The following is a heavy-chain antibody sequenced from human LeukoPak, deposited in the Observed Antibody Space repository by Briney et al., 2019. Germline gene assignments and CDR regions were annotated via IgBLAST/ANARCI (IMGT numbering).Heavy chain of an antibody. CDR2: IYYSGSI. Sequence: SETLSLTCTVSGGSISSYYWSWIWLPPAKGLEWIGHIYYSGSINYNPSLKSRVTISVDTSKNQFSLKLSSVTAADTALYYCAREGTSGTNLNWLDPWGQGTLVTVSS. D-gene: IGHD1-1*01. J-gene: IGHJ5*02. CDR3: AREGTSGTNLNWLDP. V-gene: IGHV4-59*01. CDR1: GGSISSYY.